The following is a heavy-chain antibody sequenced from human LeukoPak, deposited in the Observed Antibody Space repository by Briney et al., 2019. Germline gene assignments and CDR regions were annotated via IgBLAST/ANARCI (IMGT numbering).Heavy chain of an antibody. J-gene: IGHJ4*02. Sequence: KAGGSLRLSCAASGFTFSSYSMNWVRQAPGKVLEWVSSISSSSSYIYYADSVKGRFTISRDNAKNSLYLQMNSLRAEDTAVYYCARAGAYWCDSSGYYFDYWGQGTLVTVSS. CDR3: ARAGAYWCDSSGYYFDY. CDR1: GFTFSSYS. D-gene: IGHD3-22*01. V-gene: IGHV3-21*01. CDR2: ISSSSSYI.